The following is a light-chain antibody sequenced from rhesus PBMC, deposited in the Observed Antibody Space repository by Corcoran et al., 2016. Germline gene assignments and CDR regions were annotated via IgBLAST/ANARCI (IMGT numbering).Light chain of an antibody. CDR1: QGIINN. CDR3: QHGYDTPYS. V-gene: IGKV1S15*01. J-gene: IGKJ2*01. CDR2: YAS. Sequence: DIHMTQSPSSLSASVGDTVTITCRASQGIINNLAWYQQKRGKVPKLLIYYASTLQSGVPSRFTGSGSETDFTLTISSLQPEDFATYYCQHGYDTPYSFGRGTKVEIK.